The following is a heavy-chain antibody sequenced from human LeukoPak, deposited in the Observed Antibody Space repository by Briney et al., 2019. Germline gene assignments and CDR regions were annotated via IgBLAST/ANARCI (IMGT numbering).Heavy chain of an antibody. J-gene: IGHJ4*02. D-gene: IGHD6-19*01. CDR3: VREAVHQPDY. CDR2: INAGNGNT. Sequence: ASVTVSCKASGYTFTSYAMHWVRQAPGQRLEWMGWINAGNGNTKYSQKFQGRVTITRDTSASTAYMELRSLRSDDTAVYYCVREAVHQPDYWGQGTLVTVSS. CDR1: GYTFTSYA. V-gene: IGHV1-3*01.